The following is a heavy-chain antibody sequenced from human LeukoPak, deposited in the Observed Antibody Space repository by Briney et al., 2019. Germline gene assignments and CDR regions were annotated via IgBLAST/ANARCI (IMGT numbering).Heavy chain of an antibody. CDR2: ISSSSSYI. V-gene: IGHV3-21*01. Sequence: GGSLRLSCAASGFAFSSYSMNWVRQAPGKGLEWVSSISSSSSYIYYADSVKGRFTISRDNAKNSLYLQMNSLRAEDTPVYYCAREDIAARPVSEYWGQGTLVTVSS. D-gene: IGHD6-6*01. CDR3: AREDIAARPVSEY. CDR1: GFAFSSYS. J-gene: IGHJ4*02.